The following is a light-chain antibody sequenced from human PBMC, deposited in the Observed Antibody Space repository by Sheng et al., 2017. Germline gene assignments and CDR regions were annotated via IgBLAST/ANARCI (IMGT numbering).Light chain of an antibody. CDR2: GAS. J-gene: IGKJ2*01. CDR1: QSVTNSY. CDR3: QQYGSSSYT. V-gene: IGKV3-20*01. Sequence: EIVLTQSPGTLSLSPGERATLSCRASQSVTNSYLAWYQQKPGQAPRLLIYGASNRATGIPDRFSGSGSGTDFTLTISRLEPEDFVMYFCQQYGSSSYTFGQGTKLEIK.